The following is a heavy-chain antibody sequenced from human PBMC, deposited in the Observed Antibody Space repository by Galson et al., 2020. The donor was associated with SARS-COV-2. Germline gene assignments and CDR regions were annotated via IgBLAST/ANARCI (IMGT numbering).Heavy chain of an antibody. CDR3: AREREVRHSGGYFGSSDF. J-gene: IGHJ4*02. CDR2: LNPKRGGP. CDR1: GYTFTDYF. Sequence: ASVPVSCKPSGYTFTDYFMHWVRQAPGQGLEWMGWLNPKRGGPNYAQKPQGRVTMTRDTSISTAYLELSRRSADDAAVDFCAREREVRHSGGYFGSSDFWGQGTLVTVSS. D-gene: IGHD3-22*01. V-gene: IGHV1-2*02.